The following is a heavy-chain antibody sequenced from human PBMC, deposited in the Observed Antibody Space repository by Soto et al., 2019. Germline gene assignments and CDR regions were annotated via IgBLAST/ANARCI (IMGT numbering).Heavy chain of an antibody. V-gene: IGHV3-11*06. D-gene: IGHD3-3*01. CDR1: GVKIGDYY. J-gene: IGHJ4*02. Sequence: GGSLRLSCTTSGVKIGDYYMSWIRQAPGKGLEWVSYISSSSSYTNYADSVKGRFTISRDNAKNSLYLQMNSLRAEDTAVYYCARVGPFLEWLLPYYFDYWGQGTLVTVSS. CDR2: ISSSSSYT. CDR3: ARVGPFLEWLLPYYFDY.